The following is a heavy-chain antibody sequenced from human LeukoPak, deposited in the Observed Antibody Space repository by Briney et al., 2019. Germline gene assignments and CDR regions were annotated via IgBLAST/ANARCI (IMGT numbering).Heavy chain of an antibody. Sequence: SVKVSCKASGGTFSSYAISWVRQAPGQGLEWMGGIIPIFGTANYAQKFQGRVTITADESTSTAYIELSSLRSEDTAVYYCARARPRYDSSGYLEYWGQGTLVTVSS. CDR3: ARARPRYDSSGYLEY. CDR2: IIPIFGTA. CDR1: GGTFSSYA. J-gene: IGHJ4*02. V-gene: IGHV1-69*13. D-gene: IGHD3-22*01.